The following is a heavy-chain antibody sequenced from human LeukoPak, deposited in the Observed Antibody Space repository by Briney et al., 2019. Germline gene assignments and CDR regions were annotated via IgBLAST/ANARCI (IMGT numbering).Heavy chain of an antibody. V-gene: IGHV3-21*01. J-gene: IGHJ4*02. CDR2: ITSSSYI. CDR3: ARGAERSGYDY. Sequence: GGSLRLSCAASGFTFSSYNMNWVRQAPGKGLEWVPSITSSSYIYYADSVKGRFTISSDNAKNSLYLQMNTLRGEDTAVYYCARGAERSGYDYWGQGTLVTVAS. CDR1: GFTFSSYN. D-gene: IGHD3-22*01.